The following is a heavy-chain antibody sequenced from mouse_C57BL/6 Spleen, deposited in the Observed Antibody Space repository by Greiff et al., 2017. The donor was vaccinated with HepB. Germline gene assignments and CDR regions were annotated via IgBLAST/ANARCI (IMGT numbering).Heavy chain of an antibody. CDR2: IYPGSGST. CDR3: ARGSSPYYAMDY. Sequence: QVQLQQPGAELVKPGASVKMSCKASGYTFTSYWITWVKQRPGQGLEWIGDIYPGSGSTNYNEKFKSKATLTVDTSSSTAYMQLSSLTSADSAVYYCARGSSPYYAMDYWGQGTSVTVSS. D-gene: IGHD1-1*01. CDR1: GYTFTSYW. V-gene: IGHV1-55*01. J-gene: IGHJ4*01.